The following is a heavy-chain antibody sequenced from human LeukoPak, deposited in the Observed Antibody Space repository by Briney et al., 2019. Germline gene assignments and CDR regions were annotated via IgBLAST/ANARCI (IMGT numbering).Heavy chain of an antibody. CDR2: ISYDGSNK. V-gene: IGHV3-30*03. D-gene: IGHD6-13*01. J-gene: IGHJ6*02. CDR1: GFTFSSYG. Sequence: LSGGSLRLSCAASGFTFSSYGMHWVRQAPGKGLEWVAVISYDGSNKYYADSVKGRFTISRDNAKNSLYLQMNSLRAEDTAVYYCARDPHDEQQLVYGMDVWGQGTTVTVSS. CDR3: ARDPHDEQQLVYGMDV.